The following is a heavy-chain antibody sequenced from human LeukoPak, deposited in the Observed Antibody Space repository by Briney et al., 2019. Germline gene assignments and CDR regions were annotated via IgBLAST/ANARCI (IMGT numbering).Heavy chain of an antibody. J-gene: IGHJ6*03. V-gene: IGHV4-34*01. Sequence: SETLSLTCAVYGGSFSGYYWSWIRQPPGKGLEWIGEINHSGTTNYNPSLKSRVTISVDTSKNQFSLKLSSVTAADTAVYYCARRMITFGGVLVVDSQLTRSRGYMDVWDKGTTVTISS. CDR2: INHSGTT. CDR3: ARRMITFGGVLVVDSQLTRSRGYMDV. CDR1: GGSFSGYY. D-gene: IGHD3-16*02.